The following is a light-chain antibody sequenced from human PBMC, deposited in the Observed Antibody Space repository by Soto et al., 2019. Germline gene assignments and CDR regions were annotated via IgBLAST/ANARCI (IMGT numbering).Light chain of an antibody. V-gene: IGKV1-9*01. Sequence: DIQLTQSPSFLSASVGDRVTITCRASQGISSYLAWYQQKPGKAHKLLIFAASTLQNGVPSRFSGSGSGTEFTLTISSLQPEDFATYYCLHLNSYSPDTFGPGTKVDI. J-gene: IGKJ3*01. CDR2: AAS. CDR1: QGISSY. CDR3: LHLNSYSPDT.